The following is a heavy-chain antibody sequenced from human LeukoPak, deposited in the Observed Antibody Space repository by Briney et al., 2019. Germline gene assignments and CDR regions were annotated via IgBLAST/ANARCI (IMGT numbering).Heavy chain of an antibody. CDR1: GYTFTSNH. V-gene: IGHV1-46*01. CDR2: INPSGDST. Sequence: GASVKVSCKASGYTFTSNHIHWVRQAPGQGLEWMGVINPSGDSTSYAPNFQGRVTVTRDTSTSTDYMELSSLRSEDTAIYYCAKIAARDTGEGYWGQGTLVTVSS. CDR3: AKIAARDTGEGY. J-gene: IGHJ4*02. D-gene: IGHD6-6*01.